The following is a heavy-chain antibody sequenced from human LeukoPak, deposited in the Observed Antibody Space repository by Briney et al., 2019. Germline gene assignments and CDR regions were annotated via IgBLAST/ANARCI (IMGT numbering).Heavy chain of an antibody. J-gene: IGHJ4*02. CDR1: GFTFSTYG. CDR3: ARDQLGAVLYFDY. CDR2: ITGSGGST. D-gene: IGHD1-1*01. Sequence: GGSLRLSCVASGFTFSTYGMSWVRQAPGKGLEWVSAITGSGGSTYYADSVKGRFTISRDNSKNTLYLQINSLRVEDTAVYYCARDQLGAVLYFDYWGQGALVTVSS. V-gene: IGHV3-23*01.